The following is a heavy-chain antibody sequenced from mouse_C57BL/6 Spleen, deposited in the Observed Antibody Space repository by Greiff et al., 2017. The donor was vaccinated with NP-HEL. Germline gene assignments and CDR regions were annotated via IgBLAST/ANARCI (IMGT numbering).Heavy chain of an antibody. CDR3: ARIHNYGSSYYFDY. D-gene: IGHD1-1*01. V-gene: IGHV1-82*01. CDR2: IYPGDGDT. J-gene: IGHJ2*01. CDR1: GYAFSSSW. Sequence: VQLQQSGPELVKPGASVKISCKASGYAFSSSWMNWVKQRPGQGLEWIGRIYPGDGDTNYNGKFKGKATLTADKSSSTAYMQLSSLTSEDSAVYFCARIHNYGSSYYFDYWGQGTTLTVSS.